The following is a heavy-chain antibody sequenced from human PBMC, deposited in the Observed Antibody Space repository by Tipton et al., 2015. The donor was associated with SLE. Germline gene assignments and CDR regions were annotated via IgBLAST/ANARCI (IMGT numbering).Heavy chain of an antibody. J-gene: IGHJ6*02. D-gene: IGHD5-18*01. Sequence: TLSLTCAVYGGSFSGYYWSWIRQPPGKGLEWIGEINHTGGTNYNPSLKSRVTISVDTSKNQFSLKLRPVTAADTAVYYCARISVDTTMAQRVDYGMDVWGQGTTVIVSS. CDR1: GGSFSGYY. CDR2: INHTGGT. CDR3: ARISVDTTMAQRVDYGMDV. V-gene: IGHV4-34*01.